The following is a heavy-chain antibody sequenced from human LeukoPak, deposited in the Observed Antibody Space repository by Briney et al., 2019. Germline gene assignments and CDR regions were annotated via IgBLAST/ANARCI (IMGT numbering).Heavy chain of an antibody. D-gene: IGHD6-6*01. CDR2: ISSSSSYI. Sequence: PGGSLRLSCAASGFTFSSYSMNWVRQAPGKGLEWVSSISSSSSYIYYADSVKGRFTISGDNAKNSLYLQMNSLRAEDTAVYYCARGGPARPDWFDPWGQGTLVTVSS. V-gene: IGHV3-21*01. CDR1: GFTFSSYS. J-gene: IGHJ5*02. CDR3: ARGGPARPDWFDP.